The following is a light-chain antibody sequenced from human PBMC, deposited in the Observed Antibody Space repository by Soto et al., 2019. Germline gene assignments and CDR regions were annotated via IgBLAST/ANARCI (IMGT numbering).Light chain of an antibody. CDR1: SSDVGGYNY. Sequence: VLTQPPSASGSPGQSVTISCTGTSSDVGGYNYVSWYQQHPGKAPKLMIYEVSKRPSGVPDRFSGSKSGDTASLTVSGLQPEDEADYYCSSYAGSNKSVFGTGTKVTVL. J-gene: IGLJ1*01. CDR2: EVS. CDR3: SSYAGSNKSV. V-gene: IGLV2-8*01.